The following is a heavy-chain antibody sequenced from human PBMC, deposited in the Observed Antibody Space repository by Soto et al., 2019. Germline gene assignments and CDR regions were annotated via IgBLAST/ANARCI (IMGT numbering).Heavy chain of an antibody. CDR2: INESGST. Sequence: QVQLQQWGAGLLKPSETLSLTCAVYGGSFSGYYWSWIRQPPGKGLEWIGEINESGSTKYNPSLKSLITISVDTTKNQFSLKLSSVTAADKAVYYCARDLILWHGELARRWDHYYYIDVWGKGTTVTVSS. D-gene: IGHD3-10*01. J-gene: IGHJ6*03. CDR3: ARDLILWHGELARRWDHYYYIDV. CDR1: GGSFSGYY. V-gene: IGHV4-34*01.